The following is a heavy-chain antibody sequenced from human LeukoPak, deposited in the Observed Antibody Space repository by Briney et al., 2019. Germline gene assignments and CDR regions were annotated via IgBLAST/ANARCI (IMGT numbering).Heavy chain of an antibody. V-gene: IGHV3-23*03. Sequence: GGSLRLSCVASGFTFSNYAMIWVRQAPGKGLEWVSVSSNRTHYADSVKGRFTTSRDNSRNTLYLEMNNLRAEDTAIYYCAKDWHDYWGRGTLVTVSS. CDR3: AKDWHDY. CDR2: SSNRT. J-gene: IGHJ4*02. CDR1: GFTFSNYA.